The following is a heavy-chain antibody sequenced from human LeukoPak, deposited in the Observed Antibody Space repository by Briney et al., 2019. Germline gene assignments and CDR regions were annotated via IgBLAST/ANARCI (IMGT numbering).Heavy chain of an antibody. J-gene: IGHJ3*02. CDR3: AKATYYYDSSGYSDAFDI. Sequence: GGSLRLSCAASGFTFSSYGMHWVRQAPGKGLEWVAVISYDGSNKYYADSVKGRFTISRDNAKNSLYLQMNSLRAEDMALYYCAKATYYYDSSGYSDAFDIWGQGTMVTVSS. CDR2: ISYDGSNK. V-gene: IGHV3-30*18. CDR1: GFTFSSYG. D-gene: IGHD3-22*01.